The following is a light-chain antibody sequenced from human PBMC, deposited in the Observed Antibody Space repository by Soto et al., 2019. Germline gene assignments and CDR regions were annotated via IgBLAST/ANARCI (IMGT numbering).Light chain of an antibody. CDR2: GNS. CDR1: NSNIGAGYD. CDR3: QSYDSSLSFYV. Sequence: QSVLTQPPSVSGAPGQRVTISCTGNNSNIGAGYDVHWYLQLPGTAPKLLIYGNSNRPSGVPDRFSGSKSGTSASLAITGLQAEHEADYYCQSYDSSLSFYVFGTGTKITVL. J-gene: IGLJ1*01. V-gene: IGLV1-40*01.